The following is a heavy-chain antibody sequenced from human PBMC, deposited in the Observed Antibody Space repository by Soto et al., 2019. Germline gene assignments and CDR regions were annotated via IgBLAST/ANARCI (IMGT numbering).Heavy chain of an antibody. Sequence: SETLSLTCTVSGSPISDNYWSWFRQAPGQGLEWVGYIYYTGTTTYNPSVKSRVTISLDTSKSQFSLILRSVTAADTAVYYCVRQPHYGSGSYFQWGLGTLVTVSS. CDR1: GSPISDNY. D-gene: IGHD3-10*01. CDR2: IYYTGTT. J-gene: IGHJ4*02. V-gene: IGHV4-59*08. CDR3: VRQPHYGSGSYFQ.